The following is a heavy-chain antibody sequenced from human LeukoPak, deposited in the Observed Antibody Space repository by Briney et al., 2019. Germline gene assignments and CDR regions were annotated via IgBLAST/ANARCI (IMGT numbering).Heavy chain of an antibody. D-gene: IGHD3-22*01. J-gene: IGHJ5*02. CDR3: ARGLYYYDSSGYRIHNWFDP. CDR1: GGTFSSYA. V-gene: IGHV1-69*10. Sequence: ASVKVSCKASGGTFSSYAISWVRQAPGQGLEWMGGIIPILGTANYAQKFQGRVTITADKSTSTAYMELSSLRSEDTAVYYCARGLYYYDSSGYRIHNWFDPWGQGTLVTVSS. CDR2: IIPILGTA.